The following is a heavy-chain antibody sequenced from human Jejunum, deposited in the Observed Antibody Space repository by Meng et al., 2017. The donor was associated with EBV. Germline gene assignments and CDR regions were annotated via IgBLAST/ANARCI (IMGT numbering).Heavy chain of an antibody. Sequence: VTLQEWGDGLFNPSEPLSLPCAVFGGSFSDYYWTWIRQPPGKGLEWIGEINHGGGAIYNPSLKSRVTISVDTSKNQFSLKLSSVTAADTAVYYCARLGGYASGTYYPIDPWGQGTLVTVSS. CDR1: GGSFSDYY. J-gene: IGHJ5*02. D-gene: IGHD3-10*01. V-gene: IGHV4-34*01. CDR2: INHGGGA. CDR3: ARLGGYASGTYYPIDP.